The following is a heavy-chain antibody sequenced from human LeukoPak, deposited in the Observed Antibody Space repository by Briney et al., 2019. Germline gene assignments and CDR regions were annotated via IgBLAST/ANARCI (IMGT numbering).Heavy chain of an antibody. J-gene: IGHJ5*02. CDR2: IDRPAKSYAT. D-gene: IGHD1-26*01. V-gene: IGHV3-73*01. CDR3: TRDRGTYNWLDP. CDR1: GFTLSDSA. Sequence: GGSLRLSCAASGFTLSDSAIHWVRQASGKGLEWVGLIDRPAKSYATAYGASVGGRFTISRDGSKNTAYLQMDSLKTEDTALYYCTRDRGTYNWLDPWGQGTLVTVSS.